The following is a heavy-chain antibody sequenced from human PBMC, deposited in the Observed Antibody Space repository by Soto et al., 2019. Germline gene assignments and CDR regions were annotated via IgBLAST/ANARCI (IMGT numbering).Heavy chain of an antibody. CDR1: GFTFSSYG. Sequence: GGSLRLSCAASGFTFSSYGMHWVRQAPGKGLEWVAVLSYDGSNKHYADSVKGRFTISRDNSKNTLYLQMNCLRAEDTAVYYCAKDHHDDDFWSGYYSYYYYGMDVWGQGTTVTVSS. J-gene: IGHJ6*02. CDR3: AKDHHDDDFWSGYYSYYYYGMDV. CDR2: LSYDGSNK. V-gene: IGHV3-30*18. D-gene: IGHD3-3*01.